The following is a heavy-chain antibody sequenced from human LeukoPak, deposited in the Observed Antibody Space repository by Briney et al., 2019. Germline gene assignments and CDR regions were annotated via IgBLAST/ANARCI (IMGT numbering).Heavy chain of an antibody. CDR2: ISGSGGST. CDR1: GFTFSSYA. V-gene: IGHV3-23*01. J-gene: IGHJ4*02. CDR3: ATERAGVVTLQY. Sequence: GGSLRLSCAASGFTFSSYAMSWVRQAPGKGLEWVSAISGSGGSTYYADSVKGRFTISRDNSKNTLYLQMNSLRPEDTSVYYCATERAGVVTLQYWGQGTLVTVSS. D-gene: IGHD2-21*02.